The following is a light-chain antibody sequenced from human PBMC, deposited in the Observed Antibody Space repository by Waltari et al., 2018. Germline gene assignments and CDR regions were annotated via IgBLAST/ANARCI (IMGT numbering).Light chain of an antibody. J-gene: IGLJ2*01. Sequence: QSALTQPRSVSGSPGQSVTISCTGTSSDVGGYKYVSWYQQHPGKAPKLMIYDFSKRPAGVPVRFSGSKSGHTASLTISGLQAEDEADYYCCSYAGRYTPVVFGGGTKLTVL. CDR2: DFS. CDR3: CSYAGRYTPVV. CDR1: SSDVGGYKY. V-gene: IGLV2-11*01.